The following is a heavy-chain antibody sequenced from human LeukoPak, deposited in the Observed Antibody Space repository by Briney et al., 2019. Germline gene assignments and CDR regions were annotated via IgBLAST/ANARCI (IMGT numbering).Heavy chain of an antibody. D-gene: IGHD3-16*01. J-gene: IGHJ6*03. CDR2: TYSTGST. Sequence: SETLSLTCTVSGGSINNYYWTWIRQPAGKGLEWVGRTYSTGSTNYNPSLKSRVTMSVDTSRNHFSLKLSSVTAADTAVYYCVRANDYYYYMDVWGKGTTVIVSS. V-gene: IGHV4-4*07. CDR3: VRANDYYYYMDV. CDR1: GGSINNYY.